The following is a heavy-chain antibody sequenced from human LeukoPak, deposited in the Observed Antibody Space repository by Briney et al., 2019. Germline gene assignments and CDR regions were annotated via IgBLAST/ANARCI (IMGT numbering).Heavy chain of an antibody. Sequence: GGSLRLSCAASGFTFSSYWMSWVRRAPGKGLEWVANIKQDGSEKYYVDSVKGRFTISRDNSKNTLYLQMNSLRAEDTAVYYCAKDLDGSSWLYWGQGTLVTVSS. V-gene: IGHV3-7*03. CDR1: GFTFSSYW. CDR2: IKQDGSEK. D-gene: IGHD6-13*01. CDR3: AKDLDGSSWLY. J-gene: IGHJ4*02.